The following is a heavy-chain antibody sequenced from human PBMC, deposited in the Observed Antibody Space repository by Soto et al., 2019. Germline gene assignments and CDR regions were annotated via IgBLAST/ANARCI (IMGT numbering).Heavy chain of an antibody. CDR3: ARVIIGRAAAGTWYYFDY. Sequence: QVQLVQSGAEVKKPGASVKVSCKASGYTFTSYGISWGRQAPGQGLEWMGWISAYNGNTNYAQKLQGRVTMTTDTSTSTAYMELRSLRSDDTAVYYCARVIIGRAAAGTWYYFDYWGQGTLVTVSS. V-gene: IGHV1-18*01. J-gene: IGHJ4*02. D-gene: IGHD6-13*01. CDR2: ISAYNGNT. CDR1: GYTFTSYG.